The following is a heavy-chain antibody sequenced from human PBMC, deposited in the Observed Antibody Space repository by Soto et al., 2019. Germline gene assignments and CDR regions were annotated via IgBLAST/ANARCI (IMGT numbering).Heavy chain of an antibody. CDR1: GGSISSSNYS. J-gene: IGHJ3*02. CDR2: IYYIGST. Sequence: TSETLSLTCTVCGGSISSSNYSWGWIRQPPGKGLEWIGSIYYIGSTSYNSSLKSRVTISVDTSKNQFSLRLSSVTAADTAVYYCASTNLGAFDMCGQGTMVTVSS. D-gene: IGHD1-7*01. V-gene: IGHV4-39*01. CDR3: ASTNLGAFDM.